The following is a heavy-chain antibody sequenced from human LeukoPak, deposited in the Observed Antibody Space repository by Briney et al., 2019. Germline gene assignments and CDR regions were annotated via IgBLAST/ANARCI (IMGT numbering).Heavy chain of an antibody. D-gene: IGHD4-11*01. CDR2: IYYSGST. J-gene: IGHJ6*03. CDR1: GGSISSYY. CDR3: AREVTTVTTSQVRLPRYYYYYMDV. V-gene: IGHV4-59*01. Sequence: PSETLSLTCTVSGGSISSYYWSWIRQPPGKGLEWIGYIYYSGSTNYNPSLKSRVTISVDTSKNQFSLKLSSVTAADTAVYYCAREVTTVTTSQVRLPRYYYYYMDVWGKGTTVTVSS.